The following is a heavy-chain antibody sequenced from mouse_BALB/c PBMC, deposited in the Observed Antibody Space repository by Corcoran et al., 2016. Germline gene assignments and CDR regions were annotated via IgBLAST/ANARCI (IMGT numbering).Heavy chain of an antibody. CDR2: IDPANGNT. V-gene: IGHV14-3*02. CDR1: GFNIKDTY. Sequence: EVQLQQSGAELVKPGASVKLSCTASGFNIKDTYMHWVKQRPEQGLEWIGRIDPANGNTKYDPKFQGKATITADTSSNTAYLHLSSLTSEDTAVYYCARWDWYFDVWGAGTTVTVSS. CDR3: ARWDWYFDV. J-gene: IGHJ1*01.